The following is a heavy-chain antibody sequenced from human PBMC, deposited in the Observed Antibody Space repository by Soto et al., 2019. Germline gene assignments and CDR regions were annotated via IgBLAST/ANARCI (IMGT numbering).Heavy chain of an antibody. CDR3: ARDRRFLEWLDY. CDR2: IWYDGSNK. D-gene: IGHD3-3*01. CDR1: GFTFTSYG. V-gene: IGHV3-33*01. Sequence: QMHLVESGGGVVQPGRSLTLSCVASGFTFTSYGIHWVRQAPGKGLEWVAVIWYDGSNKYYGDSVKGRFSISRDNFKNTVYLQMNSLRAEDTAVYYCARDRRFLEWLDYWGQGTLVSVSS. J-gene: IGHJ4*02.